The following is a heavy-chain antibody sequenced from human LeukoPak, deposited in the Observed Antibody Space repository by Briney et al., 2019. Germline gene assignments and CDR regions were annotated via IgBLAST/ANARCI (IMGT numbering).Heavy chain of an antibody. J-gene: IGHJ3*02. D-gene: IGHD3-22*01. CDR1: GYTFTSYA. CDR2: INAGNGNT. CDR3: ASLLYDSSGYWSDDAFDI. V-gene: IGHV1-3*01. Sequence: ASVKVSCKASGYTFTSYAMHWVRQAPGQRLEWMGWINAGNGNTKYSQKFQGRVTITRDTSASTAYMELSSLRSEDTAVYYCASLLYDSSGYWSDDAFDIWGQGTMVTVSS.